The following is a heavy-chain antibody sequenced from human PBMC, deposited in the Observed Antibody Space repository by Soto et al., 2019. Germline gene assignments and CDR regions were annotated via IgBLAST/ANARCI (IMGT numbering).Heavy chain of an antibody. D-gene: IGHD6-19*01. Sequence: GASVKVSCKASGYTFTSYYMHWVRQAPGQGLEWMGIINPSGGSTSYAQKFQGRVTMTRDTSTSTVYMELSSLRSEDTAVYYCARDRSSGWYRDYYGMDVWGQGTTVTVSS. CDR1: GYTFTSYY. CDR2: INPSGGST. V-gene: IGHV1-46*01. J-gene: IGHJ6*02. CDR3: ARDRSSGWYRDYYGMDV.